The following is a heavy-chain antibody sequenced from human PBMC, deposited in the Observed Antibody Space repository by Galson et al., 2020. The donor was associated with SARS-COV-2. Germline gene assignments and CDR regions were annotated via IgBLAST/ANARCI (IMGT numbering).Heavy chain of an antibody. V-gene: IGHV3-48*03. CDR3: ARDSATGLKFFDY. CDR2: IGRSGYSI. D-gene: IGHD1-1*01. Sequence: GSLRLSCAASGFTFSNYEMNWVRQAPGKRLEWVSYIGRSGYSIYYADSVKGRFTISRDNAKNSLFLQINSLRAEDTAVYYCARDSATGLKFFDYWGPGTLVTVSS. CDR1: GFTFSNYE. J-gene: IGHJ4*02.